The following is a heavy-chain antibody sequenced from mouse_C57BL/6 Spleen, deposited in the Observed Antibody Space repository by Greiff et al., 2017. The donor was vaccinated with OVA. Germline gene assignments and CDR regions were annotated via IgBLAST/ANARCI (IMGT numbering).Heavy chain of an antibody. CDR2: IKPSTGGT. D-gene: IGHD1-1*01. Sequence: EVMLVESGPELVKPGASVKISCKASGYSFTGYYMNWVKQSPEKSLEWIGEIKPSTGGTTYNQKFKAKATLTVDKASSTAYMQLKSLTSEDSAVYYCARNGYYYGSLDYWGQGTTLTVSS. CDR1: GYSFTGYY. CDR3: ARNGYYYGSLDY. J-gene: IGHJ2*01. V-gene: IGHV1-42*01.